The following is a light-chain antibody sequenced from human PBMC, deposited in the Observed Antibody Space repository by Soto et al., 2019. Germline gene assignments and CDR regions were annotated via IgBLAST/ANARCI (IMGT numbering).Light chain of an antibody. CDR2: AAS. CDR1: QDISNF. CDR3: QKCKIAPFT. Sequence: DIQMTQSPSSLSAFVGDTVTITCRASQDISNFLAWYQQKPGKVPKLLIYAASTLQSGVPSQFSGSGSRTDFTLTISSLQPEDVATYYCQKCKIAPFTFGGGTKVEMK. J-gene: IGKJ4*01. V-gene: IGKV1-27*01.